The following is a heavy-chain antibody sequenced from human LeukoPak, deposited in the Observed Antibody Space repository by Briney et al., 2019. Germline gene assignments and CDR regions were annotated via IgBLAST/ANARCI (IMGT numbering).Heavy chain of an antibody. Sequence: GGSLRLSCAASGFTFSTYGMHWVRQAPGKGLEWVAVIWYDGSNKYYADSVKGRFTISRDNSKNTLYLQMNSLRAEDTAVYYCARDPLNTPEQQLVYEGNHYYYGMDVWGQGTTVTVSS. CDR3: ARDPLNTPEQQLVYEGNHYYYGMDV. D-gene: IGHD6-13*01. V-gene: IGHV3-33*01. CDR1: GFTFSTYG. J-gene: IGHJ6*02. CDR2: IWYDGSNK.